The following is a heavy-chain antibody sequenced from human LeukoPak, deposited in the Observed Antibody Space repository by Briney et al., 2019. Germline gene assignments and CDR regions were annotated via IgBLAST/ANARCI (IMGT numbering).Heavy chain of an antibody. CDR1: GYTFTSYY. D-gene: IGHD2-21*02. CDR2: INPSGGST. V-gene: IGHV1-46*01. CDR3: SREFPFCGADCFSGVFDI. J-gene: IGHJ3*02. Sequence: EASVKVSCKASGYTFTSYYMHWVRQAPGQGLEWMGIINPSGGSTSYAQKFQGRVTMTRDTSTTTAYMELRSLRSDDTAVYYCSREFPFCGADCFSGVFDIWGQGTVVTVS.